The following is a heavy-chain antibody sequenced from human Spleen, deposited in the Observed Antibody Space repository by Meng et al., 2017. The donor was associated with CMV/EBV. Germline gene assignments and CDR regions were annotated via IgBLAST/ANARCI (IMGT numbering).Heavy chain of an antibody. Sequence: LSLPCTVSGGSITRGGYYWTWIRQHPGQGLEWIGYVYPSGSNFSNYNPSLKSRVAISVDTSKNQFSLKLSSVTAADTAVYYCVREPGPWGQGTLVTVSS. V-gene: IGHV4-31*03. CDR1: GGSITRGGYY. CDR2: VYPSGSN. J-gene: IGHJ5*02. CDR3: VREPGP.